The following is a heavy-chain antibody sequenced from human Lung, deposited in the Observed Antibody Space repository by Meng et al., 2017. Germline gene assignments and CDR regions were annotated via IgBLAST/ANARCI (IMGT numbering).Heavy chain of an antibody. CDR1: GGSITSSTW. J-gene: IGHJ4*02. CDR2: IFHSGST. CDR3: ARFDISSSGRGDY. Sequence: GPLQESGPGLVKPSGTLSPTCAVSGGSITSSTWWSWVRQTPGKGLEWFGEIFHSGSTNYNPPLESRVTISVDKSKNQFSLKVYSVTAADTATYYCARFDISSSGRGDYWGQGILVTVSS. V-gene: IGHV4-4*02. D-gene: IGHD1-26*01.